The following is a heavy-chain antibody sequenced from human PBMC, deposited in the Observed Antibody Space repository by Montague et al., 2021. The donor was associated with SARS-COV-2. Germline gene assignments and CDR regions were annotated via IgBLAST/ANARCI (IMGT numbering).Heavy chain of an antibody. J-gene: IGHJ4*02. CDR3: ARGWVATIPHMDN. CDR2: THYRSKWHN. Sequence: CAISGDSVSSNSAAWNWIRQSPSRGLEWLGRTHYRSKWHNDYAVSVKSRITINPDTSKNQFSLQLKSVTPEDTAVYYCARGWVATIPHMDNWGQGSLVIVSS. CDR1: GDSVSSNSAA. D-gene: IGHD5-12*01. V-gene: IGHV6-1*01.